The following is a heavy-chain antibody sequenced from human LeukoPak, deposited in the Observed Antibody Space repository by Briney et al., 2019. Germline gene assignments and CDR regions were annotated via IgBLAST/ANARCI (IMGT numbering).Heavy chain of an antibody. J-gene: IGHJ4*02. Sequence: SGPTLVNPTQTLTLTCTFSGFSLRTSGVGVGWIRQPPGKALEWLSLIYWDDDKRYRPSLKSRLTITKETSKNKVVLTMTNMDPVDTATYYCAHRSLYYSDSSGYSKGKSFDYWGQGTLVTVSS. D-gene: IGHD3-22*01. V-gene: IGHV2-5*02. CDR1: GFSLRTSGVG. CDR3: AHRSLYYSDSSGYSKGKSFDY. CDR2: IYWDDDK.